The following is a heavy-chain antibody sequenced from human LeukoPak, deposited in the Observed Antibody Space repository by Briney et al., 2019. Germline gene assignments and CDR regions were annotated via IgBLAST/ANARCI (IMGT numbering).Heavy chain of an antibody. CDR2: ISSSGGST. Sequence: GGSLRLSCAASGFTFSSYAMSWVRQAPGKGLEWVSTISSSGGSTYYADSVKGRFTISRDSSKNTLYLQMNSLRAEDTAVYYCAKVVGATTRGYFDYWGQGTLVTVSS. J-gene: IGHJ4*02. D-gene: IGHD1-26*01. CDR1: GFTFSSYA. V-gene: IGHV3-23*01. CDR3: AKVVGATTRGYFDY.